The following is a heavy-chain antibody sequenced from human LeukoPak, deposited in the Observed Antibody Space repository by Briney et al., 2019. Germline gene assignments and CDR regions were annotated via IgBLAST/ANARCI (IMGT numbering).Heavy chain of an antibody. Sequence: GGSLRLSCAASGFTFSSYWMSWVRQAPGKGLEWVANIKQDGSEKYYVDSVKGRFTISRDNAKNSLYLQTNSLRAEDTAVYYCARYSSSWQRGFDYWGQGTLVTVSS. CDR1: GFTFSSYW. CDR3: ARYSSSWQRGFDY. D-gene: IGHD6-13*01. CDR2: IKQDGSEK. J-gene: IGHJ4*02. V-gene: IGHV3-7*01.